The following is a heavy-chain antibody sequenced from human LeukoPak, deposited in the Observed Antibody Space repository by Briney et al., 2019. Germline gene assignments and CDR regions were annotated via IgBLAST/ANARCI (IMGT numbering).Heavy chain of an antibody. CDR1: GFTFTSSA. CDR2: IVVGSGNT. V-gene: IGHV1-58*02. D-gene: IGHD6-13*01. CDR3: AALSSSPPFDY. J-gene: IGHJ4*02. Sequence: GASVKVSCKASGFTFTSSAMQWVRQARGQRLEWVGWIVVGSGNTNYAQKFQERVTITRDMSTSTAYMELSSLRSEDTAVYYCAALSSSPPFDYWGQGTLVTVSS.